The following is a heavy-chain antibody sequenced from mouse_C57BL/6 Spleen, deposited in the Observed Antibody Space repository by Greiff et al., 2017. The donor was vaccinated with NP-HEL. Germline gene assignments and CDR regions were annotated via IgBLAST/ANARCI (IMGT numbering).Heavy chain of an antibody. V-gene: IGHV5-12*01. CDR1: GFTFSDYY. CDR2: ISNGGGST. Sequence: EVKLVESGGGLVQPGGSLKLSCAASGFTFSDYYMYWVRQTPEKRLEWVAYISNGGGSTYYPDTVKGRFTIARDNAKNTLYLQMSRRKSEDTAMYYCARGDYWGQGTTLTVSS. CDR3: ARGDY. J-gene: IGHJ2*01.